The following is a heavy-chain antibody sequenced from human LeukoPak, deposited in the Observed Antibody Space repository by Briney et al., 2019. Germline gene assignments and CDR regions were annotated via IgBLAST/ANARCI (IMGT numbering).Heavy chain of an antibody. CDR1: GYSFTNYW. CDR3: ARHGARYQYNGMDV. D-gene: IGHD1-26*01. V-gene: IGHV5-10-1*01. Sequence: GESLKISCKASGYSFTNYWISWVRQMPGKGLEWMGRIDPTDSYSNYSPSFQGHVSISADKSISSAYLQLWSLRASDTAVYYCARHGARYQYNGMDVWGQGTTVTDSS. CDR2: IDPTDSYS. J-gene: IGHJ6*02.